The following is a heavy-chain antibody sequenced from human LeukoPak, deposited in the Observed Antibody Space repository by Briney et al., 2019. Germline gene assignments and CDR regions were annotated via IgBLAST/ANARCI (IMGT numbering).Heavy chain of an antibody. J-gene: IGHJ4*02. CDR3: ARAGYFDSSGHYSSFDY. CDR2: IYSGGST. V-gene: IGHV3-53*04. D-gene: IGHD3-22*01. CDR1: GFTVSSNY. Sequence: GGSLRLSCAASGFTVSSNYMSWVRQAPGKGLEWVSVIYSGGSTYYADSVKGRFTISRHKSKNTLYLQMNSLRAEDTAVYYCARAGYFDSSGHYSSFDYWGRGTLVTVSS.